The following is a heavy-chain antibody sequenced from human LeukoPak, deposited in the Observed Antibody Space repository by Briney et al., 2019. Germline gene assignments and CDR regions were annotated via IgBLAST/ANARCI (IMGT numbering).Heavy chain of an antibody. CDR3: ASSLDIVATMDY. CDR1: GFPFRSNW. V-gene: IGHV3-74*01. J-gene: IGHJ4*02. Sequence: GGSLRLSCAASGFPFRSNWMHWVRQAPGRGLVWVSGINGDGINTNYADSVKGRFTISRDNAKNSLYLQMNSLRAEDTAVYYCASSLDIVATMDYWGQGTLVTVSS. CDR2: INGDGINT. D-gene: IGHD5-12*01.